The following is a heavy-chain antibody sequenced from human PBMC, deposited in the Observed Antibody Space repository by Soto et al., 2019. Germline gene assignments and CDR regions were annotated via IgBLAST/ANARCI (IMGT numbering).Heavy chain of an antibody. CDR1: GFSLSTSGVG. CDR2: IYWDDDK. V-gene: IGHV2-5*02. Sequence: QITLKESGPPLVKPTQTLTLTCTFSGFSLSTSGVGVGWIRQPPGKALEWLALIYWDDDKRYSPSLKSRLTISKDTSKNQVVLTMTNMDPVDTATYYCAHSSYCSSTSCYGRYYYYGMDVWGQGTTVTVSS. J-gene: IGHJ6*02. D-gene: IGHD2-2*01. CDR3: AHSSYCSSTSCYGRYYYYGMDV.